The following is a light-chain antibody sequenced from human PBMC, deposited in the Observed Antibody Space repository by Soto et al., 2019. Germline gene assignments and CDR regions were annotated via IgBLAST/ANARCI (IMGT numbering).Light chain of an antibody. CDR3: SSYSRRSTDV. CDR2: DVS. V-gene: IGLV2-14*03. J-gene: IGLJ1*01. CDR1: SSDVGGYNY. Sequence: QSALTQPASASGSPGQSITISCTGTSSDVGGYNYVSWYQQHPGKAPKLIIYDVSYRPSGVSNRFSGSKSGNTASLTISGIQAEDEADYFCSSYSRRSTDVFGTGTKVTVL.